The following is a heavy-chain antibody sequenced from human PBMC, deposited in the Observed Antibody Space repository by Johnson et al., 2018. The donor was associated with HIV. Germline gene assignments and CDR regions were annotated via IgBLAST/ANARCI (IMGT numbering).Heavy chain of an antibody. CDR1: GFTFNPYG. V-gene: IGHV3-30*19. J-gene: IGHJ3*02. CDR3: ARDRGGYSYGYDSDAFDI. CDR2: ISYDGSNK. D-gene: IGHD5-18*01. Sequence: QMLLVESGGGVVQPGRSLRLSCAASGFTFNPYGIHWVRRAPGKGLEWVALISYDGSNKYYAESVKGRFTISRDNSKNTLYLQMNSLRVEDTAIYYCARDRGGYSYGYDSDAFDIWGQGKMVTVSS.